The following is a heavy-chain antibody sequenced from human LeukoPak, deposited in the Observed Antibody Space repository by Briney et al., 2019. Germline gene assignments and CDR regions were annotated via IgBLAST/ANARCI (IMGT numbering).Heavy chain of an antibody. Sequence: SETLSLTCTVSGGSISTYYWSWIRQPPGKGLEWLGYVYYTGSTNYNPSLKSRVTISVDTSKNQFSLKLSSVTAADTAVYYCARHTPENRRNGLDVWGQGTTVTVSS. CDR1: GGSISTYY. CDR2: VYYTGST. V-gene: IGHV4-59*08. J-gene: IGHJ6*02. D-gene: IGHD2/OR15-2a*01. CDR3: ARHTPENRRNGLDV.